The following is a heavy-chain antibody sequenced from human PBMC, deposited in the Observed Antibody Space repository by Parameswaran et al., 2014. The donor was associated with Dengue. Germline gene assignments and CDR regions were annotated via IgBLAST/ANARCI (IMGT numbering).Heavy chain of an antibody. J-gene: IGHJ6*03. D-gene: IGHD3-3*01. CDR3: ARMNSGNDFWSSGGDYQYYMDV. Sequence: VRQAPGKGLEWVSGINWNGGSTGYADSVKGRFTISRDNAKNSLYLQVNSLRPEDTALYYCARMNSGNDFWSSGGDYQYYMDVWGKGTTVTVSS. CDR2: INWNGGST. V-gene: IGHV3-20*03.